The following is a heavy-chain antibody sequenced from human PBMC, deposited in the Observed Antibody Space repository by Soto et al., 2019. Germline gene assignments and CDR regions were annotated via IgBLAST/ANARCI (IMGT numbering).Heavy chain of an antibody. J-gene: IGHJ6*02. CDR1: GYTFTSYA. V-gene: IGHV1-3*01. Sequence: ASVKVSCKASGYTFTSYAMHWVRQAPGQRLEWMGWINAGNGNTKYSRKFQGRVTITRDTSASTAYMELSSLRSEDTAVYYCARPLEPSYYYYGMDVWGQGTTVTVSS. CDR3: ARPLEPSYYYYGMDV. CDR2: INAGNGNT. D-gene: IGHD1-1*01.